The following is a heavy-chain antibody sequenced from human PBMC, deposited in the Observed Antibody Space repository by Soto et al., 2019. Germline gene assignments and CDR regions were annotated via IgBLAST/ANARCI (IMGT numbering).Heavy chain of an antibody. Sequence: ASVKVSCKASGYTFTNNAIHWVRQAPGQRLEWLGWLNAGNSNREYSQKFQGRIIMTKDTSASTAYMELSSLISEDTAVYYCARGYDFVWWSYRSDAFDIWGQGTMVSVSS. CDR2: LNAGNSNR. D-gene: IGHD3-16*02. CDR1: GYTFTNNA. CDR3: ARGYDFVWWSYRSDAFDI. J-gene: IGHJ3*02. V-gene: IGHV1-3*01.